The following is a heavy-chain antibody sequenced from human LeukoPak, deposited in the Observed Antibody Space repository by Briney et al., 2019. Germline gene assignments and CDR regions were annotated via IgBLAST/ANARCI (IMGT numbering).Heavy chain of an antibody. J-gene: IGHJ4*02. D-gene: IGHD3-10*01. V-gene: IGHV3-74*03. CDR3: TRSGYYNGYDY. CDR2: IAPDGSAT. CDR1: GFTFSGHW. Sequence: PGGSVRVSCVASGFTFSGHWMHWVRQVPGKGLVEVARIAPDGSATTYADSVKGRFTISRDNAKNTLYLEMNSLTAEDTALYYCTRSGYYNGYDYWGQGTLVTVSS.